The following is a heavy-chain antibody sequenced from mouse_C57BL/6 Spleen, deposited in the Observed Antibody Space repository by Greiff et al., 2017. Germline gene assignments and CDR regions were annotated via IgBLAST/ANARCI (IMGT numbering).Heavy chain of an antibody. CDR3: ARSGDYYGSSYVSAWFAY. V-gene: IGHV1-81*01. Sequence: QVQLQQSGAELARPGASVKLSCKASGYTFTSYGISWVKQRTGQGLEWIGEIYPRSGNTYYNEKFKGKATLTADKSSSTAYMELRSLTSEDSAVYCCARSGDYYGSSYVSAWFAYWGQGTLVTVSA. J-gene: IGHJ3*01. CDR2: IYPRSGNT. CDR1: GYTFTSYG. D-gene: IGHD1-1*01.